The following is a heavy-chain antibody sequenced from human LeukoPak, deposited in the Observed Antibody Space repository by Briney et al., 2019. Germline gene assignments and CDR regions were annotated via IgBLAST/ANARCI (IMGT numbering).Heavy chain of an antibody. CDR1: GFSFSRYA. V-gene: IGHV3-30*18. CDR3: AKDQSQ. Sequence: GGSLRLSCAASGFSFSRYAMHWVRQAPGKGLEWVAVISIDGNNKYYGDSVKGRFTISRDNSKNTLYLQINSLRPEDTAVYYCAKDQSQWGQGTLVIVSS. CDR2: ISIDGNNK. J-gene: IGHJ4*02.